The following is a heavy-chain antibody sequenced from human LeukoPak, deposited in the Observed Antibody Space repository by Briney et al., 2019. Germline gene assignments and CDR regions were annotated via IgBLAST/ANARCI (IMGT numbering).Heavy chain of an antibody. V-gene: IGHV4-4*07. CDR3: ARDGGGYSGYHNYYYYMDV. Sequence: SETLSLTCTVSGGSISSYYWSWIRQPAGKGLEWIGRISTSGSTNYNPSLKSRVTMSVDTSKNQFSLKLSSVTAADTAVYYCARDGGGYSGYHNYYYYMDVWGKGTTVTVSS. CDR2: ISTSGST. J-gene: IGHJ6*03. CDR1: GGSISSYY. D-gene: IGHD5-12*01.